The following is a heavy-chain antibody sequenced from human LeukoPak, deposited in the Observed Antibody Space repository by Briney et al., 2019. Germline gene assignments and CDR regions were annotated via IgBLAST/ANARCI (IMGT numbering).Heavy chain of an antibody. CDR2: IYTSGST. J-gene: IGHJ4*02. CDR1: GGSISSYY. CDR3: ARGRYCSSTSCYTQRGYFDY. Sequence: SETLSLTCTVSGGSISSYYWSWIRQPAGKGLEWIGRIYTSGSTNYNPSLKSRVTMSVDTSKNQFSLKLSSVTAADTAVYYCARGRYCSSTSCYTQRGYFDYRGQGTLVTVSS. V-gene: IGHV4-4*07. D-gene: IGHD2-2*02.